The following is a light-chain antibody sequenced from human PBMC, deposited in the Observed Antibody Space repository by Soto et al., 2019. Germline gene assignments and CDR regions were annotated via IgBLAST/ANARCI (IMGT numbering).Light chain of an antibody. J-gene: IGKJ5*01. CDR3: QQYGSSPPSST. CDR1: QRVSSGY. V-gene: IGKV3-20*01. CDR2: GAS. Sequence: VLTQSPGTLSLSPGERATLSCRAGQRVSSGYLAWYQQKPGQAPRLLIYGASSRATGIPDRFSGRGSGTDFTLTISRLEPEDFAVYYCQQYGSSPPSSTFGQGTRLEI.